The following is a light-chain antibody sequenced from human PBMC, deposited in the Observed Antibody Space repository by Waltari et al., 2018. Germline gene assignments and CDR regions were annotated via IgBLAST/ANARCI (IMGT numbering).Light chain of an antibody. CDR3: CSYAGSSTFV. Sequence: QSALTQPASVSGSPGQSITISCTGTSSDVGSYNLVSWYQQHPGKAPKLMIYEGSKRPSGVSNRSSGSESGNTASLTISGLQAEDEADYYCCSYAGSSTFVFGGGTKLTVL. J-gene: IGLJ3*02. CDR1: SSDVGSYNL. CDR2: EGS. V-gene: IGLV2-23*03.